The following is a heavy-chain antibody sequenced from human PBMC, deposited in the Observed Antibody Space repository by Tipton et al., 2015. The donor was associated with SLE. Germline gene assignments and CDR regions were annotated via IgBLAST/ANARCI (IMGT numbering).Heavy chain of an antibody. CDR1: GGSIGRIGYY. J-gene: IGHJ4*02. Sequence: TLSLTCTVSGGSIGRIGYYWSWLRPHPGKGLEWIGYIYHTGSTYYNPSLESRLTISIDTSKNQFSLRLTSMTPADTALYYCARARRTTSYHFDYWGQGTLVTVSS. V-gene: IGHV4-31*03. CDR3: ARARRTTSYHFDY. D-gene: IGHD2-2*01. CDR2: IYHTGST.